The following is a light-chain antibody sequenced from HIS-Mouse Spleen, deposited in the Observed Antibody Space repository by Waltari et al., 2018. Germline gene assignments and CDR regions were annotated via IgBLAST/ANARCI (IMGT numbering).Light chain of an antibody. CDR1: SSDVGGYHY. V-gene: IGLV2-14*03. CDR2: DVS. Sequence: QSALTQPASVSGSPGQSFPISCTGTSSDVGGYHYVSWYQQHPGKAPKLIIYDVSNRPSGVSNRFSGSKSGNTASLTISGLQAEDEADYYCSSYTSSSTYVVFGGGTKLTVL. CDR3: SSYTSSSTYVV. J-gene: IGLJ2*01.